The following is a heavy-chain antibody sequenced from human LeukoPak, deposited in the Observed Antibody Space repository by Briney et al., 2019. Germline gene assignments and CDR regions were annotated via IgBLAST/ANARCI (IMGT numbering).Heavy chain of an antibody. CDR3: AKSLVLLWFGEYTYYFDY. V-gene: IGHV3-23*01. CDR2: ISGSGGST. J-gene: IGHJ4*02. D-gene: IGHD3-10*01. CDR1: GFTFSSYA. Sequence: GGSLRLSCAASGFTFSSYAMSWVRQAPGKGLEWVSAISGSGGSTYYADSVKGRFTISRDNSKNTLYLQMNSLRAEDTAVYYCAKSLVLLWFGEYTYYFDYWGQGTLVTVSS.